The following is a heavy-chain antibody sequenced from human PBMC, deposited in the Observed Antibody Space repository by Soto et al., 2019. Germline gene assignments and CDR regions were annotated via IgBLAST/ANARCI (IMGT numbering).Heavy chain of an antibody. Sequence: PSETLSLTCAVYGGSFSGYYWSWIRQPPGKGLEWIGEINHSGSTNYNPSLKSRVTISVDTSKNQFSLKLSSVTAADTAVYYCARVPRGIAAAGNYFDYWGQGTLVTVSS. CDR2: INHSGST. J-gene: IGHJ4*02. CDR1: GGSFSGYY. V-gene: IGHV4-34*01. D-gene: IGHD6-13*01. CDR3: ARVPRGIAAAGNYFDY.